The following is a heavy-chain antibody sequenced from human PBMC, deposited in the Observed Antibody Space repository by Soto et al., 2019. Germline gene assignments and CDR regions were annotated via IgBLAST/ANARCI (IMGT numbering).Heavy chain of an antibody. CDR3: ARELSKQYYFDY. CDR1: GFTFSSYG. J-gene: IGHJ4*02. D-gene: IGHD2-2*01. CDR2: IWYDGSNK. V-gene: IGHV3-33*01. Sequence: QVQLVESGGGVVQPGRSLRLSCAASGFTFSSYGMHWVRQAPGKGLEWVAVIWYDGSNKYYADSVKGRFTISRDNSKNTLYLQMNSLRAEDTAVYYCARELSKQYYFDYWGQGTLVTVSS.